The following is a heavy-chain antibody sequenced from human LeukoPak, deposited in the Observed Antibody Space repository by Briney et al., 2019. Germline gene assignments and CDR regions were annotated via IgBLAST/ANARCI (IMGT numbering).Heavy chain of an antibody. CDR1: GGSISSYD. CDR2: IYYSGST. D-gene: IGHD3-10*01. Sequence: SETLSLTCTGSGGSISSYDWSWLRQPPGKGLEWIRHIYYSGSTNYNPSLKSRVTISVDTSKNQFSLKLSSVAAADTAVYYCARYSSADYGSGSPGGFWGQGTLVTVSS. CDR3: ARYSSADYGSGSPGGF. J-gene: IGHJ4*02. V-gene: IGHV4-59*01.